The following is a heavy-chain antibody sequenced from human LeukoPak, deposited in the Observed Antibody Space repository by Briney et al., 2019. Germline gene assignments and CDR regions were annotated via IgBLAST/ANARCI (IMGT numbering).Heavy chain of an antibody. J-gene: IGHJ3*02. CDR2: IWYDGSNK. D-gene: IGHD3-22*01. V-gene: IGHV3-33*01. Sequence: GRSLRLSCAASGFTFSNFGMHWVRQAPGKGLEWVAVIWYDGSNKYYADSVQGRFTISRDNSKNTLYLQMDSLRAEDTAVYYCVRDACFHESCGYSDICGQGTMVTVSS. CDR3: VRDACFHESCGYSDI. CDR1: GFTFSNFG.